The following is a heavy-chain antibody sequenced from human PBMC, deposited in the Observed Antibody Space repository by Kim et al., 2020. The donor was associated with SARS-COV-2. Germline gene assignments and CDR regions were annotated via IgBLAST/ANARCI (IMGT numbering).Heavy chain of an antibody. CDR1: GGSINNYY. J-gene: IGHJ4*01. CDR3: ARDQSDTAMVINYFDY. V-gene: IGHV4-4*07. Sequence: SETLSLTCTVSGGSINNYYWSWIRQPAGKGLEWIGRIYSSGSTNYNPSLKSRVTMSVDTSKNQLSLKLSSVTAADTAVYYCARDQSDTAMVINYFDYWG. CDR2: IYSSGST. D-gene: IGHD5-18*01.